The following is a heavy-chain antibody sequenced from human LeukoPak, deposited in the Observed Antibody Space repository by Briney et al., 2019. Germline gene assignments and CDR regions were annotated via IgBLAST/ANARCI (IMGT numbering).Heavy chain of an antibody. J-gene: IGHJ4*02. CDR2: INHSGST. V-gene: IGHV4-34*01. D-gene: IGHD1-26*01. Sequence: SETLSLTCAVYGGSFSGYYWSWIRQPPGKWLEWIGEINHSGSTNYNPSLKSRVTISVDTSKNQFSLKLSSVTAADTAVYYCATPRVGAVNFDYWGQGTLATVSS. CDR3: ATPRVGAVNFDY. CDR1: GGSFSGYY.